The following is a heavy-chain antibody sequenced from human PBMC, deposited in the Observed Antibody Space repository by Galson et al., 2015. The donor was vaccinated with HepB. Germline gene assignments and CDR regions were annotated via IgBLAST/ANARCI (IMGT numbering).Heavy chain of an antibody. V-gene: IGHV6-1*01. CDR2: TYYRSKWYN. CDR3: ARVQAAYFDY. J-gene: IGHJ4*02. CDR1: GDSVSNSGAS. D-gene: IGHD6-13*01. Sequence: CAISGDSVSNSGASWNWIRQCPSRGLEGLGRTYYRSKWYNDYAASVKSRITVNPDTSKNQFSLQLSSVTPEDTAVYYCARVQAAYFDYWGQGALVTVSS.